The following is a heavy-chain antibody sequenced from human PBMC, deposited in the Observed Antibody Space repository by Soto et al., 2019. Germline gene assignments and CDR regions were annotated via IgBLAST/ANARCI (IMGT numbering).Heavy chain of an antibody. CDR2: ISSSSSYI. CDR3: AREGGGSYYFDY. V-gene: IGHV3-21*01. Sequence: GGSLRLSCAASGFTFSSYSMNWVRQAPGKGLEWVSSISSSSSYIYYADSVKGRFTISRDNAKNSLYLQMNSLRAEDTAVYYCAREGGGSYYFDYWGQGTLVTVSS. D-gene: IGHD1-26*01. J-gene: IGHJ4*02. CDR1: GFTFSSYS.